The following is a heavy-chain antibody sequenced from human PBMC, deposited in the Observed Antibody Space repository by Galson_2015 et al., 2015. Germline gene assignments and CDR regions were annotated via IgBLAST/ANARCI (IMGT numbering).Heavy chain of an antibody. CDR1: GVTFSNYW. Sequence: SLRLSCEASGVTFSNYWMGWVRQTPAHGLEWVGKIMYDLGIACYEDYVKGRITISRDKAENSLELEMNSLRADDTAVYYCARAANRGGEFDHWGQGALVTVSS. V-gene: IGHV3-7*03. CDR3: ARAANRGGEFDH. J-gene: IGHJ4*02. CDR2: IMYDLGIA. D-gene: IGHD1-14*01.